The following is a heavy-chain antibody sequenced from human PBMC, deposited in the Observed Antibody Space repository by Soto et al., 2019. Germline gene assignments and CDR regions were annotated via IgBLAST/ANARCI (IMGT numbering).Heavy chain of an antibody. J-gene: IGHJ4*02. CDR3: AKVYPPWGVQAASDLNY. V-gene: IGHV3-9*01. D-gene: IGHD2-2*01. CDR1: GFTFDDYA. Sequence: EVQLVESGGGLVQPGRSLRLSCAASGFTFDDYAMHWVRQAPGKGLEWVSGNSWNSGIIGYADSVKGRFTISRDNAKNSLYLQMKSLRAEDTALYHCAKVYPPWGVQAASDLNYWGQGTLVTVSS. CDR2: NSWNSGII.